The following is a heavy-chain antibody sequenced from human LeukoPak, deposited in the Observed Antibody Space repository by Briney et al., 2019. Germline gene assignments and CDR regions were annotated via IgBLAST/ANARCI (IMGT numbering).Heavy chain of an antibody. J-gene: IGHJ3*02. CDR1: GGTFSSYA. CDR2: IIPIFGTA. Sequence: ASVKVSCKASGGTFSSYAISWVRQAPGQGLEWMGRIIPIFGTANYAQKFQGRVTITTDDSTSTAYMELSSLRSEDTAVYYCARDAIAAVYDAFDIWGQGTMVTVSS. V-gene: IGHV1-69*05. D-gene: IGHD6-13*01. CDR3: ARDAIAAVYDAFDI.